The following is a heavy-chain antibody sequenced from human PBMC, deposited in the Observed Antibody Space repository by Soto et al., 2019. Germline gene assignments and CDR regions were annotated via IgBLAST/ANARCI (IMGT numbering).Heavy chain of an antibody. CDR2: IYYSGST. D-gene: IGHD2-21*02. CDR1: GGSISSYY. J-gene: IGHJ1*01. Sequence: PSETLSLTCTVSGGSISSYYWSWIRQPPGKGLEWIGYIYYSGSTNYNPSLKSRVTISVDTSKNQFSLKLSSVTAADTAVYYCERGEEYGGNSEYFQHSGQGTLVTVYS. V-gene: IGHV4-59*01. CDR3: ERGEEYGGNSEYFQH.